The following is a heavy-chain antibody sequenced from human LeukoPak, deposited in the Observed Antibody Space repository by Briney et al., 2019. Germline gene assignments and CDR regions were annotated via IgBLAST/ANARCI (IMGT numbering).Heavy chain of an antibody. CDR1: GGSLSSYY. D-gene: IGHD5-18*01. CDR3: EGAQRGLQLWLLWFDP. Sequence: PSETLSLTCTVPGGSLSSYYTSWIREPPGRGLEWVGYIFYSGSTNYNPSPRRRVTISLDTSKKKFSLKLSSVTAADTAVYCGEGAQRGLQLWLLWFDPWGQGTLVTVSS. V-gene: IGHV4-59*01. J-gene: IGHJ5*02. CDR2: IFYSGST.